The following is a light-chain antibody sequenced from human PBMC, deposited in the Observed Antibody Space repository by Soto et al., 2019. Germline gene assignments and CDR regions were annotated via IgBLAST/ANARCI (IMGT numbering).Light chain of an antibody. CDR3: QQYYSLPLT. CDR2: WAS. V-gene: IGKV4-1*01. J-gene: IGKJ3*01. CDR1: QSVFYSSNNKNY. Sequence: DIVMTQSPDSLAVSLGESATINCKSSQSVFYSSNNKNYLAWYQQKPGQPPKLLIYWASTRESGVPDRFRGSGSGTDFTLTISSLQAEDVAVYYCQQYYSLPLTFGPGTKVEIK.